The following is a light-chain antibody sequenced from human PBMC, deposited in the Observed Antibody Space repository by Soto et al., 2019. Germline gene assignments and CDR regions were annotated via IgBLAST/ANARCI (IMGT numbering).Light chain of an antibody. CDR1: SSNIGAGYD. CDR2: GIS. Sequence: QPVLTQPPSVSGAPGQKVTISCTGGSSNIGAGYDVNWYQQLPGTAPKLLISGISDRPSGVPDRFSGSKSGTSASLAITGLQAEDETDYYCPSFDSGLSGYVFGTGTKLTVL. CDR3: PSFDSGLSGYV. J-gene: IGLJ1*01. V-gene: IGLV1-40*01.